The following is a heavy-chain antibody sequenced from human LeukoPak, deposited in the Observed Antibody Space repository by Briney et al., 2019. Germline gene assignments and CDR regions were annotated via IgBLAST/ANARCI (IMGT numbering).Heavy chain of an antibody. D-gene: IGHD2-15*01. J-gene: IGHJ4*02. Sequence: GGSLRLSCAASGFPLTNYAISWVRQAPGKGLEWVSAISASGSTYYADSVKGHFTISRDNSRNTLYLQMNSLRHEGRAVYYCARSGVAATPRTSDCWGQGTLVTVSS. CDR3: ARSGVAATPRTSDC. V-gene: IGHV3-23*01. CDR2: ISASGST. CDR1: GFPLTNYA.